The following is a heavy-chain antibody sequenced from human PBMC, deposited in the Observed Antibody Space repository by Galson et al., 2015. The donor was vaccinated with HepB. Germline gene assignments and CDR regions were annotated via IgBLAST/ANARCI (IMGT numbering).Heavy chain of an antibody. J-gene: IGHJ6*02. Sequence: SVKVSCKASGGTFSSYAISWVRQAPGQGLEWMGGIIPIFGTANYAQKFQGRVTITADESTSTAYMELSSLRSEDTAVYYCARDLPLEDYSGYYGMDVWGQGTTVTVSS. V-gene: IGHV1-69*13. CDR2: IIPIFGTA. CDR1: GGTFSSYA. CDR3: ARDLPLEDYSGYYGMDV. D-gene: IGHD4-11*01.